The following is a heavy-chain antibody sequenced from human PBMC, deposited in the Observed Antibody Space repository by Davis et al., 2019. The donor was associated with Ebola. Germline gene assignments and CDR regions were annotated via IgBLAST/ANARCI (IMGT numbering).Heavy chain of an antibody. D-gene: IGHD3-3*01. CDR3: ARDLTEYYDFWSGQNDY. J-gene: IGHJ4*02. CDR1: GFTFSSYS. CDR2: ISSSSSTI. V-gene: IGHV3-48*02. Sequence: GESLKISCAASGFTFSSYSMNWVRQAPGKGLEWVSYISSSSSTIYYADSVKGRFTISRDNAKNSLYLQMNSLRDEDTAVYYCARDLTEYYDFWSGQNDYWGQGTLVTVSS.